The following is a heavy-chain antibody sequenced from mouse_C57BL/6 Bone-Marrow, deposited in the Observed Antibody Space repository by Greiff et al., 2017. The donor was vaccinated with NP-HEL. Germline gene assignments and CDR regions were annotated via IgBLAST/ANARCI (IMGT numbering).Heavy chain of an antibody. V-gene: IGHV1-55*01. J-gene: IGHJ2*01. Sequence: QVQLQQPGAELVKPGASVKMSCKASGYTFTSYWITWVKQRPGQGLEWIGDIYPGSGSTNYNEKFKSKATLTGDTSSSTAYMQLSSLTSEDSAVYYCARRGYYGSSYDYWGQGTTLTVSS. CDR1: GYTFTSYW. CDR3: ARRGYYGSSYDY. CDR2: IYPGSGST. D-gene: IGHD1-1*01.